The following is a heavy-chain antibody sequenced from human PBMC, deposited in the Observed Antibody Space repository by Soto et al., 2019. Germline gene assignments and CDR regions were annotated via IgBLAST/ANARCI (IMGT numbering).Heavy chain of an antibody. CDR2: IIPIFGTA. D-gene: IGHD1-20*01. V-gene: IGHV1-69*13. CDR3: ATVHNTSRSFDY. CDR1: GGTFSSYA. Sequence: GASVKVSCKASGGTFSSYAISWVRQAPGQGLEWMGGIIPIFGTANYAQKFQGRVTITADESTSTAYMELSSLRAEDTAVYYCATVHNTSRSFDYWGQGTLVTVSS. J-gene: IGHJ4*02.